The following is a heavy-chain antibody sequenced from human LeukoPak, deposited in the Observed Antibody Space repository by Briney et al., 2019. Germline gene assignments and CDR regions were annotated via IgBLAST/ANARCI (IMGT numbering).Heavy chain of an antibody. D-gene: IGHD6-19*01. V-gene: IGHV1-3*01. CDR1: GYTFTSYA. CDR3: ARVTGGSGWYWDWYDP. CDR2: INAGNGNT. J-gene: IGHJ5*02. Sequence: ASVKGSCKASGYTFTSYAMHWVRRAPGQRLEWMGWINAGNGNTKYSQKFQGRVTITRDTSASTAYMELSSLRSEDTAVYYCARVTGGSGWYWDWYDPWGQGTLVTVSS.